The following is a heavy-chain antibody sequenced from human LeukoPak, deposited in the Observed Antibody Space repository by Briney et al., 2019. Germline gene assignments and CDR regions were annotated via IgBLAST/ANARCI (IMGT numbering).Heavy chain of an antibody. CDR2: FDPEDGET. Sequence: ASVKVSCKVSGYTLTELSMYWVRQAPGKGLEWMGGFDPEDGETIYAQKFQGRVTMTEDTSTDTAYMELSSLRSEDTAVYYCGLGLKSDFDYWGQGTLITVSS. J-gene: IGHJ4*02. CDR1: GYTLTELS. V-gene: IGHV1-24*01. CDR3: GLGLKSDFDY. D-gene: IGHD3-16*01.